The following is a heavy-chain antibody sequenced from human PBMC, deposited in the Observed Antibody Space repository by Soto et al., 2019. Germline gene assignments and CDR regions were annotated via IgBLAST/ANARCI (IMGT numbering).Heavy chain of an antibody. V-gene: IGHV3-66*01. CDR2: ISSNGDT. D-gene: IGHD3-3*01. CDR3: ARDVLGGAYDFWH. CDR1: GFTVSNYF. Sequence: EVQLAESGGGLVQPGESLRLSCAASGFTVSNYFMTWVRQAPGKGLEWVSVISSNGDTFYTDSVKGSFTISRDGSQNTLYLQMDSLRAEDTAVYYCARDVLGGAYDFWHGGQGTLVTVSS. J-gene: IGHJ4*02.